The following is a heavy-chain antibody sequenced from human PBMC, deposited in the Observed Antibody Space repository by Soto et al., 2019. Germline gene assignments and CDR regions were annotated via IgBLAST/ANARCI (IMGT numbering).Heavy chain of an antibody. D-gene: IGHD5-12*01. J-gene: IGHJ4*02. Sequence: QITVKESGLTLVKPTETLTLTCTFSGFSLSSIGMGVGWILQPPGKALEWLALIYWDDDNRYNPSLSGRLPIPKAPSKNQVDLTMTNTDPVHTATYYCPRLTRGVYDLDRLWEKFAYWVQGALATVS. CDR1: GFSLSSIGMG. V-gene: IGHV2-5*02. CDR3: PRLTRGVYDLDRLWEKFAY. CDR2: IYWDDDN.